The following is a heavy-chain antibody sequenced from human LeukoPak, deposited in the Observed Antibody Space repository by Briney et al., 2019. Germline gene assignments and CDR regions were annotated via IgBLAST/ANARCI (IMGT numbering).Heavy chain of an antibody. CDR1: GFTFSDYY. D-gene: IGHD3-10*02. CDR3: ARDISLFGGITMTGVFDY. V-gene: IGHV3-11*04. J-gene: IGHJ4*02. Sequence: GGSLRLSCAASGFTFSDYYMSWIRQAPGKGLEWVSYISSSGSTIYYADSVKGRFTISRDNAKNSLYLQMNSLRAEDTAVYYCARDISLFGGITMTGVFDYWGQGTLVTVSS. CDR2: ISSSGSTI.